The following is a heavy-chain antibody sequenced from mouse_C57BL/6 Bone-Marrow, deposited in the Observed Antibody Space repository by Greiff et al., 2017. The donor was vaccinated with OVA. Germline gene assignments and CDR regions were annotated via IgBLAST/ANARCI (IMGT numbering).Heavy chain of an antibody. V-gene: IGHV2-2*01. CDR2: IWPGGST. J-gene: IGHJ4*01. Sequence: QVQLQQSGPGLVQPSQCLSITCTVSGFSLTSYGVHWVRQSPGKGLEWLGVIWPGGSTDYYEAFISRLSNSKDKAKSQVFCKMNRLQADDTAIYYCASVPPMDYWGQGTSVTVSS. CDR3: ASVPPMDY. D-gene: IGHD5-1*01. CDR1: GFSLTSYG.